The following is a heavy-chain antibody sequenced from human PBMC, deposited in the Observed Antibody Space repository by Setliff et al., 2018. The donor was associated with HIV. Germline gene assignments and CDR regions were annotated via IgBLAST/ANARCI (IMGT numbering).Heavy chain of an antibody. D-gene: IGHD6-13*01. CDR3: ARDRPSPRSSWRRAVPNYFDY. Sequence: SETLSLTCTVSGGSISSYYWSWIRQPPGKGLEWIGYIYYSGSTNYNPSLKSRVTISVDTSKNQFSLKLSSVTAADTAVYYCARDRPSPRSSWRRAVPNYFDYWGQGTLVTVSS. CDR1: GGSISSYY. J-gene: IGHJ4*02. CDR2: IYYSGST. V-gene: IGHV4-59*12.